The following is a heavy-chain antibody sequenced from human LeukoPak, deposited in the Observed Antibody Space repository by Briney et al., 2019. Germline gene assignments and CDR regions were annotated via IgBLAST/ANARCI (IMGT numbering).Heavy chain of an antibody. CDR1: GFTFTNYS. D-gene: IGHD6-13*01. J-gene: IGHJ4*02. CDR2: ISAYNGDT. CDR3: ARIAERQLAYFDY. Sequence: ASVKVSFKASGFTFTNYSFTWVRQAPGQGLEWMGWISAYNGDTNYAQKLQGRVTMTTDTSTGTAYMELRSLRSDDTAVYYCARIAERQLAYFDYWGQGTLVTVSS. V-gene: IGHV1-18*01.